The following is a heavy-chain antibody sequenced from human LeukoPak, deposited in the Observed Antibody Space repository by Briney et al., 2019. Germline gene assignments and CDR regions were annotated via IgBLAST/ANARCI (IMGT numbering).Heavy chain of an antibody. D-gene: IGHD3-22*01. Sequence: GGSLRLSCAASGFIFSDHWMHWVRQAPGKGLVWLSRINNDGSSTIYADSVKGRFTISRDNSKNTLYLQMNSLRAEDTAVYYCARGPVGSYYYDSSGESHFDYWGQGTLVTVSS. V-gene: IGHV3-74*01. J-gene: IGHJ4*02. CDR1: GFIFSDHW. CDR2: INNDGSST. CDR3: ARGPVGSYYYDSSGESHFDY.